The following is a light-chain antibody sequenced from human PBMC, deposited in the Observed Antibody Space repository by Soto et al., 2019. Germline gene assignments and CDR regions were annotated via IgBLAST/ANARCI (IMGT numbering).Light chain of an antibody. CDR3: QQYSKWPPWT. J-gene: IGKJ1*01. Sequence: EIVLTQSPGTLSLSPGERATLSCRASQSVSSSYLAWYQQKPGQAPRLLIYGASSRATGIPDRFSGSGSGTDFTLTISGLQSEDFAVYYCQQYSKWPPWTVGPGTNVDSK. CDR1: QSVSSSY. V-gene: IGKV3-20*01. CDR2: GAS.